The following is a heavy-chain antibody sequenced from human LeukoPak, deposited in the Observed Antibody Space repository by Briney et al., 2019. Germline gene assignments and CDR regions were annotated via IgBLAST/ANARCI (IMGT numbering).Heavy chain of an antibody. V-gene: IGHV4-39*07. D-gene: IGHD3-3*01. CDR3: VRGVSNDWYFDL. J-gene: IGHJ2*01. CDR1: HGSIATHSYF. CDR2: VQYSGFG. Sequence: SETLSLTCTVSHGSIATHSYFWGWLRQPPGKGLEFVASVQYSGFGYKSPSLRSRVAVSTDTSKNQFSLRLESVTAADTAVYFCVRGVSNDWYFDLWGSGTLVSISS.